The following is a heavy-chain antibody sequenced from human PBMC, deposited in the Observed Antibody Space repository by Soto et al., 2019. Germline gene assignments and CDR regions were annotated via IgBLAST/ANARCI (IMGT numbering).Heavy chain of an antibody. D-gene: IGHD6-19*01. CDR3: ARVLGIAVAGLIDI. CDR2: IYYSGST. Sequence: PSETLSLTCTVSGGSISSYYWSWIRQPPGKGLEWIGYIYYSGSTNYNPSLKSRVTISVDTSKNQFSLKLSSVTAADTAVYYCARVLGIAVAGLIDIWGQGTMVTVSS. V-gene: IGHV4-59*01. J-gene: IGHJ3*02. CDR1: GGSISSYY.